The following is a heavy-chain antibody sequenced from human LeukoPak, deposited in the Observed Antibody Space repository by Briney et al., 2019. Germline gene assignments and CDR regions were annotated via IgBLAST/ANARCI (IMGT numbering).Heavy chain of an antibody. CDR2: IIPIFGTA. V-gene: IGHV1-69*13. J-gene: IGHJ5*02. D-gene: IGHD3-3*01. CDR3: ARKRGIGSGHNWFDP. Sequence: SVKVPCKGSGGTFSSYAISWVRQAPGQGLEWMGGIIPIFGTANYAQKFQGRVTITADESTSTAYMELSSLRSEDTAVYYCARKRGIGSGHNWFDPWGQGTLVTVSS. CDR1: GGTFSSYA.